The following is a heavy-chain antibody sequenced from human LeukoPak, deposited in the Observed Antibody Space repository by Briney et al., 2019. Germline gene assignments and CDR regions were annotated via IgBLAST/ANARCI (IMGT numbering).Heavy chain of an antibody. CDR3: ARGTLRYFDF. J-gene: IGHJ4*02. V-gene: IGHV1-46*01. Sequence: GASVKVSCKASGYTLTSYYMHWVRQAPGQGREWMGVINPSGGSTTSYAQKIQGRVTMTRDTSMSTVTMELSSLRSEDTAVYYCARGTLRYFDFWGQGTLVTVSS. D-gene: IGHD3-9*01. CDR2: INPSGGSTT. CDR1: GYTLTSYY.